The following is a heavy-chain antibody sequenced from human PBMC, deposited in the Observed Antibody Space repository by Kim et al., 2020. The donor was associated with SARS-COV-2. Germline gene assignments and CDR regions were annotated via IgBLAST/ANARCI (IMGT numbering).Heavy chain of an antibody. CDR3: TRRSGYRSGPNDY. J-gene: IGHJ4*02. CDR2: IRSKANSYAT. Sequence: GGSLRLSCAASGFTFSGSAMHWVRQASGKGLEWVGRIRSKANSYATAYAAAVKGRCTISRDDSKNTAYLQMNILKTEDTAVFYCTRRSGYRSGPNDYWGQGTLVTVSS. V-gene: IGHV3-73*01. CDR1: GFTFSGSA. D-gene: IGHD6-19*01.